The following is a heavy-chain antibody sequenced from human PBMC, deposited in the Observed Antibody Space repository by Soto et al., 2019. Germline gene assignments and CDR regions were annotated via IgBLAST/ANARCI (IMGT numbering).Heavy chain of an antibody. Sequence: GESLKISCKGSGYSFTSYWIGWVRQMPGKGLEWMGIIYPGDSDTRYSPSFQCQVTISADKSISTAYLQWSSLKASDTAMYYCARLYYYDSSGYYYVNWFDPWGQGTLVTVSS. D-gene: IGHD3-22*01. J-gene: IGHJ5*02. CDR3: ARLYYYDSSGYYYVNWFDP. CDR2: IYPGDSDT. V-gene: IGHV5-51*01. CDR1: GYSFTSYW.